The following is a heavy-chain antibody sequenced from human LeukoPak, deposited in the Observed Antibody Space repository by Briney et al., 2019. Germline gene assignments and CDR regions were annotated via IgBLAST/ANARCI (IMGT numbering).Heavy chain of an antibody. Sequence: GASVKVSCKASGYTFTGYYMHWVRQAPGQGLEWMGWINPNSGGTNYAQKFQGRVTMTRDASISTAYMELSRLRSDDTAVYYCARAQGIAVAGRRSWFDPWGQGTLVTVSS. J-gene: IGHJ5*02. D-gene: IGHD6-19*01. V-gene: IGHV1-2*02. CDR1: GYTFTGYY. CDR3: ARAQGIAVAGRRSWFDP. CDR2: INPNSGGT.